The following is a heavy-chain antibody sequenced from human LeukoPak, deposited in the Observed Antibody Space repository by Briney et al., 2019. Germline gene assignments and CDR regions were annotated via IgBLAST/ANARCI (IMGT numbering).Heavy chain of an antibody. V-gene: IGHV3-23*01. CDR2: ISGSGGST. CDR1: GGSFSGYY. D-gene: IGHD1-26*01. CDR3: AKVGATDSSNFDY. J-gene: IGHJ4*02. Sequence: QPSETLSLTCAVYGGSFSGYYWSWVRQAPGKGLEWVSAISGSGGSTYYADSVKGRFTISRDNSKNTLYLQMNSLRAEDTAVYYCAKVGATDSSNFDYWGQGTLVTVSS.